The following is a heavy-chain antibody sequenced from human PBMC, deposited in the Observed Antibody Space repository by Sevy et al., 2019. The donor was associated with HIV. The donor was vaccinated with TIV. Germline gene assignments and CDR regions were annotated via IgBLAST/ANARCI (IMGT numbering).Heavy chain of an antibody. CDR1: GFTFSSFW. Sequence: GGSLRLSCKASGFTFSSFWMQWVRQAPGKGLEWVANIRQDGSEMYYVGSVKGRFTISRGNAKNALYLQMDGLRAEDTAVYYCARRYFDLWGQGTLVTVSS. CDR3: ARRYFDL. J-gene: IGHJ4*02. CDR2: IRQDGSEM. V-gene: IGHV3-7*03.